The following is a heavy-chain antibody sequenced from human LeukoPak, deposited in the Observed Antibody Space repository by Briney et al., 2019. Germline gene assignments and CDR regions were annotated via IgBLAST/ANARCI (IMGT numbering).Heavy chain of an antibody. CDR3: ARDRGIQLWSETFDY. CDR1: GCTFSSYA. D-gene: IGHD5-18*01. V-gene: IGHV1-69*05. CDR2: IIPIFDTA. J-gene: IGHJ4*02. Sequence: SVKVSCKASGCTFSSYAISWVRQAPGQGLEWMGRIIPIFDTANYAQKFQGRVTITTDESTSTAYMELSSLRSEDTAVYYCARDRGIQLWSETFDYWGQGTLVTVSS.